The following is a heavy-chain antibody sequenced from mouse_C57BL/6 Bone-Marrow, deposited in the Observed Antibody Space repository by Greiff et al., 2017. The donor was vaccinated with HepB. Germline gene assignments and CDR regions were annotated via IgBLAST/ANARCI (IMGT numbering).Heavy chain of an antibody. CDR1: GYTFTDHT. D-gene: IGHD1-1*01. CDR2: IYPRDGST. J-gene: IGHJ4*01. Sequence: QVQLQQSDAELVKPGASVKISCKVSGYTFTDHTIHWMKQRPEQGLEWIGYIYPRDGSTKYNEKFKGKATLTADKSSSTAYMQLNSLTSEDSAVYFCARTIYYYGSSYCYAMDYWGQGTSVTVSS. V-gene: IGHV1-78*01. CDR3: ARTIYYYGSSYCYAMDY.